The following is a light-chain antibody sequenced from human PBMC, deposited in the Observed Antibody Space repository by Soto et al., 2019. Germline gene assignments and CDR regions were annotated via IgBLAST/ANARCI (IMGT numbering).Light chain of an antibody. V-gene: IGKV3-11*01. CDR2: DAS. CDR3: QQRSNWPPMYT. Sequence: EIVLTQSPATLSLSPGERATLSCRASQSVSSYLAWYQQKPGQAPRLLIYDASNRATGIPARFSGSGSGTDFTLTISSLEPEDFAVYYCQQRSNWPPMYTFGPRTKLEIK. J-gene: IGKJ2*01. CDR1: QSVSSY.